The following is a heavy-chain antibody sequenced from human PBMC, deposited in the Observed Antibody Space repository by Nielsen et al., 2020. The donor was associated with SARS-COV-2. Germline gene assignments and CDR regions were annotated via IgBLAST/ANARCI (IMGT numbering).Heavy chain of an antibody. CDR2: IKSKTDGGTT. J-gene: IGHJ6*03. Sequence: GESLKISCAASGFTFSNAWMSWVRQAPGKGLEWVGRIKSKTDGGTTDYAAPVKGRFTISRDDSKNTLYLQMNSLKTEDTAVYYCTTEPSYFERYYYYMDVWGKVTTVTVSS. CDR3: TTEPSYFERYYYYMDV. V-gene: IGHV3-15*01. CDR1: GFTFSNAW. D-gene: IGHD3-3*01.